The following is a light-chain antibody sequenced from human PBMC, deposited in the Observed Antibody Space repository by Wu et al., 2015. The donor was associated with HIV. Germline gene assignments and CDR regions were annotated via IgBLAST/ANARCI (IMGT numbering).Light chain of an antibody. CDR3: QQYSSPSYT. J-gene: IGKJ2*01. V-gene: IGKV3-20*01. Sequence: EVVLTQSPDTLSLSPGERVTLSCRSSQPISSTYLAWYQQKPGQAPRLLIYSESRRATDIPDRFSGSGSGTDFTLTISRLEPEDFAVYFCQQYSSPSYTFGQGTKAGDQT. CDR2: SES. CDR1: QPISSTY.